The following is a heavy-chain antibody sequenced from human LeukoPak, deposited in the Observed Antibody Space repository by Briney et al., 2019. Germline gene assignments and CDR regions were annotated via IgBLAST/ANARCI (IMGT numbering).Heavy chain of an antibody. Sequence: ASVKVSCKVSGYTLTELSMHWVRQAPGKGLEWMGRFDPEDGETIYAQKFQGRVTMTADTSTDTVYMEVNSLRSEDTAVYYCARTPPGGDVDHWGEGTLVTVSS. CDR2: FDPEDGET. J-gene: IGHJ4*02. V-gene: IGHV1-24*01. CDR3: ARTPPGGDVDH. D-gene: IGHD3-16*01. CDR1: GYTLTELS.